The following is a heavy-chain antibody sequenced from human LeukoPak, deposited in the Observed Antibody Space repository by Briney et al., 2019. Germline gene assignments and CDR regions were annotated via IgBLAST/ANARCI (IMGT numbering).Heavy chain of an antibody. J-gene: IGHJ4*02. CDR1: GFTFSSYW. V-gene: IGHV3-21*04. D-gene: IGHD3-3*01. CDR2: ISTSNSYI. Sequence: PGGSLRLSCAASGFTFSSYWMSWVRQAPGKGLEWVSSISTSNSYIYYADSLTGRFTISRDNAKNSLYLQMNSLRAEDTAVYYCAKDVRLLEWSAYYFDYWGQGTLVTVSS. CDR3: AKDVRLLEWSAYYFDY.